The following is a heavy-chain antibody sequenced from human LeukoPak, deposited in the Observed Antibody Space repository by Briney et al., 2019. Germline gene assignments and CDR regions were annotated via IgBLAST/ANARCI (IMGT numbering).Heavy chain of an antibody. Sequence: GGSLRLSCAASGFTFANFDMSWVRQAPGKGLEWVSDISDRGGIKNYADSVKGRFTISRDNSNNTLYLQMNSLRAEDTAVYFCAKKQTTTVTTLDYWGQGTLVTVSS. CDR1: GFTFANFD. V-gene: IGHV3-23*01. CDR3: AKKQTTTVTTLDY. J-gene: IGHJ4*02. D-gene: IGHD4-17*01. CDR2: ISDRGGIK.